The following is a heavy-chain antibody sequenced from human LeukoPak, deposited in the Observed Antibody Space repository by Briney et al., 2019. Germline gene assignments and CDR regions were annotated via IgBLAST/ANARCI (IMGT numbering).Heavy chain of an antibody. D-gene: IGHD5/OR15-5a*01. V-gene: IGHV3-48*03. Sequence: PGGSLRLSCAASGVTFSSYEMNWVRQAPGRGPQWVSYISSSGDTIYYADSVKGRFTTSRDNAKNSLYLQMNSLRAEDTVIYYCARDVGKSVYGDYWGQGTLVTVSS. CDR1: GVTFSSYE. CDR3: ARDVGKSVYGDY. CDR2: ISSSGDTI. J-gene: IGHJ4*02.